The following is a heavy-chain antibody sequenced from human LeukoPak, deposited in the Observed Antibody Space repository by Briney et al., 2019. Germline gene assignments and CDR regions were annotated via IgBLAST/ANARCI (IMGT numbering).Heavy chain of an antibody. CDR1: GFTFSSYS. D-gene: IGHD3-16*01. J-gene: IGHJ4*02. V-gene: IGHV3-23*01. CDR3: ARDANYDYVWGSPDY. Sequence: GGSLRLSCAASGFTFSSYSMNWVRQAPGKGLEWVSAISGSGGSTYYADSVKGRFTISRDNSKNTLYLQMNSLRAEDTAVYYCARDANYDYVWGSPDYWGQGTLVTASS. CDR2: ISGSGGST.